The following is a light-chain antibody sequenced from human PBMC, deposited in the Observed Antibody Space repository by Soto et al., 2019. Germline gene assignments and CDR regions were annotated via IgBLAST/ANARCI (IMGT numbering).Light chain of an antibody. J-gene: IGKJ4*01. CDR1: QSISSN. V-gene: IGKV3-15*01. CDR3: QQYNNWPRAT. CDR2: RTS. Sequence: EIVMTQSPATLSVSPGERATLSCRASQSISSNLAWYQQKPGQAPRLLMFRTSSRATGFPARFSGSRSGTEFNLTISSLQSEDFGVYYCQQYNNWPRATFGGGTKVEIK.